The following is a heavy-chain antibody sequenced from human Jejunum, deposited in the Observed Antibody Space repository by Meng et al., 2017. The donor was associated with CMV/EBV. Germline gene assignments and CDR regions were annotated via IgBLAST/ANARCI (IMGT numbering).Heavy chain of an antibody. D-gene: IGHD1-26*01. V-gene: IGHV4-4*07. CDR1: VGSIHTYY. CDR2: FYSSDTY. Sequence: QVLLRESGPGLVDPSETLSLACTVSVGSIHTYYWSWIRQSAVKGLEWIGRFYSSDTYNYHPSLNSRVTMSLDTSKNQFSLNLRSVTAADTAIYYCARGPGASTREGFDYWGLGTLVTVSS. J-gene: IGHJ4*02. CDR3: ARGPGASTREGFDY.